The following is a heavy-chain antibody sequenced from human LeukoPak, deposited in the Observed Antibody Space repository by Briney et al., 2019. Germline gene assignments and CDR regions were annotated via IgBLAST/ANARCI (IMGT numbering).Heavy chain of an antibody. Sequence: SETLSLTCAVSGGSISSGGYSWSWIRQPPGKGLEWIGYIYHSGSTYYNPSLKSRVTISVDRSKNQFSLKLSSVTAADTAVYYCARGSGGSCYDYWGQGTLVTVSS. CDR2: IYHSGST. V-gene: IGHV4-30-2*01. D-gene: IGHD2-15*01. CDR1: GGSISSGGYS. CDR3: ARGSGGSCYDY. J-gene: IGHJ4*02.